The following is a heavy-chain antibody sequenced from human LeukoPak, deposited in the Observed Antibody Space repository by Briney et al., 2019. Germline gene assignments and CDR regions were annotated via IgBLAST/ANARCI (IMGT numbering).Heavy chain of an antibody. J-gene: IGHJ4*02. CDR2: IVVGSGNT. Sequence: GASVNVSCKASGFTFTSSDMQRLRQARGPRHEWIGWIVVGSGNTNSAQEVQERVTITRDMSTSTAYMELSSLRSEDTAVYYCAAFYSSGPPGDFDYWGQGTLVTVSS. D-gene: IGHD6-19*01. CDR3: AAFYSSGPPGDFDY. V-gene: IGHV1-58*02. CDR1: GFTFTSSD.